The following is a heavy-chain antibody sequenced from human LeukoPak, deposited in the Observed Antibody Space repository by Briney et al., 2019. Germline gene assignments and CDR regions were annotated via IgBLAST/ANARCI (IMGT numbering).Heavy chain of an antibody. D-gene: IGHD2-2*01. V-gene: IGHV1-2*02. CDR1: GYTFTGYY. CDR2: INPNSGGT. J-gene: IGHJ5*02. CDR3: ARSVADLGASYCGSTSCSYNWFDP. Sequence: ASVKVSCKASGYTFTGYYMHWVRQAPGQGLEWMGWINPNSGGTNYAQKFQGRVTMTRDTSISTAYMELSRLRSDDTAVYYCARSVADLGASYCGSTSCSYNWFDPWGQGTLVTVSS.